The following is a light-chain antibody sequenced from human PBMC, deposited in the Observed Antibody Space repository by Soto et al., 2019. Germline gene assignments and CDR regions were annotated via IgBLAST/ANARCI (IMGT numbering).Light chain of an antibody. CDR1: QSINNK. CDR2: GAS. J-gene: IGKJ1*01. CDR3: QQYNNWPPWT. V-gene: IGKV3-15*01. Sequence: IVLTQSPGTLSSSPGERATLSCRASQSINNKVAWYQQKPGQAPRLLIYGASTRATGIPARFSGSGSGTEFTLTISSLQSEDFAVYYCQQYNNWPPWTFGQGTKVDIK.